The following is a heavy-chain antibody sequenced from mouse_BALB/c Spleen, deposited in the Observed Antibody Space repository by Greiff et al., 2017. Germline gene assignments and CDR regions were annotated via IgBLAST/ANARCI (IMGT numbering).Heavy chain of an antibody. V-gene: IGHV1-14*01. CDR3: ARSGGYDVNDS. CDR1: GYTFTSYV. J-gene: IGHJ2*01. D-gene: IGHD2-2*01. Sequence: EVQLQQSGPELVKPGASVSMSCKASGYTFTSYVMHWVKQKPGQGLEWIGYINPYNDGTKYNEKFKGKATLTSDKSSSTDYMELSSLTSEDSAVYYSARSGGYDVNDSWGQGTTLTVSS. CDR2: INPYNDGT.